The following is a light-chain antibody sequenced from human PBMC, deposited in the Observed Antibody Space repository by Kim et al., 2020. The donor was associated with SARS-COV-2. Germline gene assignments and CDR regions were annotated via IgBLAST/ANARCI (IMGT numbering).Light chain of an antibody. CDR2: DVS. CDR3: QRSSNWPLT. Sequence: EIVLTQSPATLSLSPGERATLSCRASQSVSGYLAWYQQKPGQAPRLLIYDVSNRAAGIPARFSGGGAGTDFTLTISSLEPEDFAVYYCQRSSNWPLTFGEGTKVEIK. J-gene: IGKJ4*01. CDR1: QSVSGY. V-gene: IGKV3-11*01.